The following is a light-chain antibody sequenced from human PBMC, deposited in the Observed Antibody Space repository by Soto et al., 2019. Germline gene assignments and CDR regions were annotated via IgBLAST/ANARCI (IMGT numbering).Light chain of an antibody. CDR3: QSHDSSLSGYV. CDR2: GNI. CDR1: SSDIGAGYD. Sequence: QSVLTQPPSVSGAPGQRVTISCTGSSSDIGAGYDVHWYQQLPGTAPKLLIYGNINRPSGVPDRFSGSKSGTSASLAITGLQAEYEAEYYCQSHDSSLSGYVFGTGTKLTVL. J-gene: IGLJ1*01. V-gene: IGLV1-40*01.